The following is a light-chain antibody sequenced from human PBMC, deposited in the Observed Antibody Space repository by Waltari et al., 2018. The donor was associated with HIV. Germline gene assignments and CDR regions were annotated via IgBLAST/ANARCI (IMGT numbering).Light chain of an antibody. Sequence: SVLTQPPSKSAAPGQTVTISCAGHSSNIGANDVSWYQQLPGAAPRLIIYESTNGPAVIADRFAASKSDTTATLDIAGVQPGDEAMYFCGTRDNDLGPVILGGGTWVTVL. J-gene: IGLJ2*01. CDR3: GTRDNDLGPVI. CDR1: SSNIGAND. V-gene: IGLV1-51*02. CDR2: EST.